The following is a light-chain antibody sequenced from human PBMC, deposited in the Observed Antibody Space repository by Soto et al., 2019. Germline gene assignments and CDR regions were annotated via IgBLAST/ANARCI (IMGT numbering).Light chain of an antibody. Sequence: EIVLTQSPGTLSLSPGERATLSCRASQSISNYYLAWYQQKPGQAPRLLIYGAYSRATGIPDRFSGSGSGTDFTLTISRLEPEDFAVYYCQQYGTSRPWAFGQGTKVEI. V-gene: IGKV3-20*01. CDR1: QSISNYY. J-gene: IGKJ1*01. CDR3: QQYGTSRPWA. CDR2: GAY.